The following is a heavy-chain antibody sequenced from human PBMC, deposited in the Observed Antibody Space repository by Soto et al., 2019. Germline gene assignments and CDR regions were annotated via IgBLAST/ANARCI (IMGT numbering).Heavy chain of an antibody. J-gene: IGHJ6*02. D-gene: IGHD5-18*01. CDR3: AIGYSDAYYCYYGMDV. CDR1: GGSISSGDYY. CDR2: IYYSGST. Sequence: PSETLSLTCTVSGGSISSGDYYWSWIRQPPGKGLEWIGRIYYSGSTYYNPSLKSRVTISVDTSKNQFSLKLSSVTAADTAVYYCAIGYSDAYYCYYGMDVWGQGTTVTVSS. V-gene: IGHV4-30-4*01.